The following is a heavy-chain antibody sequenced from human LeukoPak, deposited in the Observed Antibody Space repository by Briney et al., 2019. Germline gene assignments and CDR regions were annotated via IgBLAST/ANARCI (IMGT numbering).Heavy chain of an antibody. D-gene: IGHD5-18*01. V-gene: IGHV1-69*13. CDR1: GGTFSSYA. CDR3: ARASPGRGYSYGYDY. J-gene: IGHJ4*02. Sequence: ASVKVSCKASGGTFSSYAISWVRQAPGQGLEWMGGIIPIFGTANYAQKFQGRVTITADESTSTAYMELSSLRSEDTAVYYCARASPGRGYSYGYDYWGQGTLVTVSS. CDR2: IIPIFGTA.